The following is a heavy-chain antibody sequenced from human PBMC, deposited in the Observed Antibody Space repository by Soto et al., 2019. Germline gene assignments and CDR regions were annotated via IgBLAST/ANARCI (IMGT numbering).Heavy chain of an antibody. V-gene: IGHV1-69*06. D-gene: IGHD5-12*01. CDR2: IIPIFGTA. J-gene: IGHJ4*02. CDR1: GGTFSSYA. CDR3: ARETSGWLQFGGYYFDY. Sequence: ASVKVSCKASGGTFSSYAISWVRQAPGQGLEWMGGIIPIFGTANYAQKFQGRVTITADKSTSTAYMELSSLRSEDTAVYYCARETSGWLQFGGYYFDYWGQGTLVTVSS.